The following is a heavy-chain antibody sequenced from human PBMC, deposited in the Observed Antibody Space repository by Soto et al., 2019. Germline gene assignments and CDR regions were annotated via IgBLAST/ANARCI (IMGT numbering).Heavy chain of an antibody. V-gene: IGHV4-59*08. CDR2: IXYSGRX. D-gene: IGHD1-26*01. CDR3: ARPSGSYLYYFDY. J-gene: IGHJ4*02. Sequence: XXTLSLTCTVSCGSITSYYWSWIRQPPGXGLEWIGYIXYSGRXNYNPSLKSRVXISVDTSXXHFSLKLSSVTAEDTAVYYCARPSGSYLYYFDYWGQGTLVTVYS. CDR1: CGSITSYY.